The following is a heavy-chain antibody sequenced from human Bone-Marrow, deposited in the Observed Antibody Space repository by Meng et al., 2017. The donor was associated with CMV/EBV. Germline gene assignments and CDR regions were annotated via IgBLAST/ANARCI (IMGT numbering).Heavy chain of an antibody. CDR3: ARPYCSSTSCPPEDDAFDI. V-gene: IGHV1-2*02. D-gene: IGHD2-2*01. CDR1: GYTFTSYG. CDR2: INPNSGGT. Sequence: ASVKVSCKASGYTFTSYGISWVRQAPGQGLEWMGWINPNSGGTNYAQKFQGRVTMTRDTSISTAYMELSRLRSDDTAVYYCARPYCSSTSCPPEDDAFDIWGQGTMVTVSS. J-gene: IGHJ3*02.